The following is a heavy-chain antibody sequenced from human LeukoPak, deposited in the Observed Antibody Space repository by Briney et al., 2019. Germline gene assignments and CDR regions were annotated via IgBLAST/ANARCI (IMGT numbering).Heavy chain of an antibody. CDR1: GFTFSSYW. Sequence: GGSLRLSCAASGFTFSSYWMTWVRQAPGRGLEWVANIKQDGGEKYYVDSVKGRFTISRDNAKNSLYLQMNSLRAEDTAVYYCARDRYFDWLNFDYWGQGTLVTVSS. J-gene: IGHJ4*02. D-gene: IGHD3-9*01. V-gene: IGHV3-7*01. CDR2: IKQDGGEK. CDR3: ARDRYFDWLNFDY.